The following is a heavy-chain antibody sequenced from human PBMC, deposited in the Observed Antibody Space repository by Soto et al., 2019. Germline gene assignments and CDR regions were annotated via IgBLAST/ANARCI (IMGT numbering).Heavy chain of an antibody. CDR1: GFTFSSYA. J-gene: IGHJ4*02. V-gene: IGHV3-23*01. Sequence: EVQLLESGGGLVQPGGSLRLSCAASGFTFSSYAMSWVRQAPGKGLEWVSAISGSGGSTYYADSVKGRFTISRDNSKNTLYLKMTSLRAEDTAVYYGANSSGRTARTLDYGGQGTLVTVSS. CDR2: ISGSGGST. D-gene: IGHD5-18*01. CDR3: ANSSGRTARTLDY.